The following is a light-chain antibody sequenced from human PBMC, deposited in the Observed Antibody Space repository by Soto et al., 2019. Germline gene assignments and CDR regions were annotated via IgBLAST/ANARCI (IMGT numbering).Light chain of an antibody. J-gene: IGLJ2*01. V-gene: IGLV3-21*04. CDR1: NIGSKS. CDR3: QVWDSSSDHVV. Sequence: SYELTQPPSVSVAPGKTARITCGGNNIGSKSVHWYQQKPGQAPVLVIYYDSDRPSGIPERFSGSNSGNTATLTISRVEAGDEADYYWQVWDSSSDHVVFGRGTKLTVL. CDR2: YDS.